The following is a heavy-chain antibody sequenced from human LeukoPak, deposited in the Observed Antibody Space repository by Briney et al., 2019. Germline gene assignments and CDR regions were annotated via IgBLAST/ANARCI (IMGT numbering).Heavy chain of an antibody. D-gene: IGHD5-12*01. Sequence: ASVKVSCKASGYTFTGYYMHWVRQAPGQGLEWMAWINPDSGDSYSAPKFQGRVTMTRDTSISTASMEVSWLTSDDTAVYYCATGVATASTYWGQGTLVTVSS. CDR3: ATGVATASTY. CDR2: INPDSGDS. CDR1: GYTFTGYY. J-gene: IGHJ4*02. V-gene: IGHV1-2*02.